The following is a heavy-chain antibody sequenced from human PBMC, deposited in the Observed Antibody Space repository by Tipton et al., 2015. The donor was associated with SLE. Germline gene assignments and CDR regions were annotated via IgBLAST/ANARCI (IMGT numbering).Heavy chain of an antibody. CDR2: VSYTGST. Sequence: TLSLTCTVSGDSITRSNNYWGWIRQPPRKGLEWIGSVSYTGSTFYNPSLTSPVSMSVDTSKNQFSLNLSSVTAADTAVYYCGKNMGLYGFDAFDIWGQGTLVTVSS. V-gene: IGHV4-39*01. CDR1: GDSITRSNNY. J-gene: IGHJ3*02. CDR3: GKNMGLYGFDAFDI. D-gene: IGHD3-10*01.